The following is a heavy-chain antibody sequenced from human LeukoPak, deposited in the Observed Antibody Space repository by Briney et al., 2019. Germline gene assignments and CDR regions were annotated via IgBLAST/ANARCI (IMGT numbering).Heavy chain of an antibody. CDR3: ARGRPHGNDY. Sequence: PGGSLRLSCAASGFTFSSYSMHWVRQAPGQGLEWVAVIWYDGSNKYYADSVKGRFTISRDNSKNTLYLQMNSLRVEDTAVYYCARGRPHGNDYWGQGTLVTVSS. V-gene: IGHV3-33*01. D-gene: IGHD4-23*01. J-gene: IGHJ4*02. CDR1: GFTFSSYS. CDR2: IWYDGSNK.